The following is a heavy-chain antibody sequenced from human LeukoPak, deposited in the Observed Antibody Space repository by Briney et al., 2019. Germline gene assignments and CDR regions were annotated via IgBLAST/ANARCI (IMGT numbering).Heavy chain of an antibody. Sequence: GGSLRLSCAASGFTFSNAWMSWVRQAPGKGLEWVGRIKSKTDGGTTDYAAPVKGRFTTSRDDSKNTLYLQMNSLKTEDTAVYYCTTDRGYYDFWSGYGDWGQGTLVTVSS. CDR3: TTDRGYYDFWSGYGD. CDR2: IKSKTDGGTT. J-gene: IGHJ4*02. D-gene: IGHD3-3*01. CDR1: GFTFSNAW. V-gene: IGHV3-15*01.